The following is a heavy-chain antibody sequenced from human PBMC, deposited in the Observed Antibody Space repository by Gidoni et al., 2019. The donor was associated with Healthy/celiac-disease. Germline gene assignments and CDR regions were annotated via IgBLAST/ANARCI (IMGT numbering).Heavy chain of an antibody. CDR3: ARDSYVWGSYRPTLFDY. CDR2: ISSSGSTI. D-gene: IGHD3-16*02. J-gene: IGHJ4*02. CDR1: GFTFGDYY. Sequence: QVQLVESVGGLFKPGGSLRRSCAASGFTFGDYYMSWIRQAPGKGLEWVSYISSSGSTIYYADSVKGRFTISRDNAKNSLYLQMNSLRAEDTAVYYCARDSYVWGSYRPTLFDYWGQGTLVTVSS. V-gene: IGHV3-11*01.